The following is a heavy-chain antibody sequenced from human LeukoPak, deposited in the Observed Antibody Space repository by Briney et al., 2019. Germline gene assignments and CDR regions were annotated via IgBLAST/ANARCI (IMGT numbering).Heavy chain of an antibody. CDR1: GGSISSGGYS. D-gene: IGHD2-15*01. J-gene: IGHJ6*02. V-gene: IGHV4-30-2*01. CDR3: ARVGIVVALAIHGGYDYYGMDV. CDR2: IYHSGST. Sequence: PSETLSLTCAVSGGSISSGGYSWSWIRQPPGKGLEWIGYIYHSGSTNYNPSLKSRVTISVDTSKNQFSLKLSSVTAADTAVYYCARVGIVVALAIHGGYDYYGMDVWGQGTTVTVSS.